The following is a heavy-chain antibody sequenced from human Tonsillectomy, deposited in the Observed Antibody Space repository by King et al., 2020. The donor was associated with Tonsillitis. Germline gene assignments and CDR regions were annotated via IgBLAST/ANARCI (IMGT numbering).Heavy chain of an antibody. Sequence: VQLVESGGGLVQPGGSLKLSCAASEFTFSSSWMTWVRQAPGKGLQWVSTIKPDGSEKFYADSVKGRFTVSRDNAQNSLGLQMNSLRSEDTAFYYCARAKAYSSFDYWGQGTLVTVSS. CDR2: IKPDGSEK. V-gene: IGHV3-7*04. CDR1: EFTFSSSW. CDR3: ARAKAYSSFDY. J-gene: IGHJ4*02. D-gene: IGHD6-19*01.